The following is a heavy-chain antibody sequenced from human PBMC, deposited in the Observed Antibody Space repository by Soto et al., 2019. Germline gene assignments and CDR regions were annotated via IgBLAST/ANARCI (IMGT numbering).Heavy chain of an antibody. Sequence: SQTLSLTCAISGDSVSSNSAAWNWIRQSPSRGLEWLGRTYYRSKWYNDYTVSVKSRITINPDTSKNQFSLQLNSVTPEDTAVYYCARVPGSRATYYYYGMDVWGQGTTVTVSS. V-gene: IGHV6-1*01. CDR1: GDSVSSNSAA. CDR2: TYYRSKWYN. J-gene: IGHJ6*02. D-gene: IGHD6-13*01. CDR3: ARVPGSRATYYYYGMDV.